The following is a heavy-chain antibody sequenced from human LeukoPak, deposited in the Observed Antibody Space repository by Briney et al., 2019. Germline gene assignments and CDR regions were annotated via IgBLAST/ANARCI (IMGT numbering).Heavy chain of an antibody. CDR2: IYYSGST. CDR3: ARERWSGYPNAFDI. V-gene: IGHV4-39*07. J-gene: IGHJ3*02. Sequence: SETLSLTCTVSGGSISSSSYYWGWIRQPPGKGLEWIGSIYYSGSTYYNPSLKSRVTISVDTSKDQFSLKLSSVTAADTAVYYCARERWSGYPNAFDIWGQGTMVTVSS. D-gene: IGHD3-3*01. CDR1: GGSISSSSYY.